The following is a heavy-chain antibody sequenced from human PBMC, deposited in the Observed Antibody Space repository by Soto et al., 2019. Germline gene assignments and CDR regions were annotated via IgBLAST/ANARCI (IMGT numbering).Heavy chain of an antibody. V-gene: IGHV3-48*03. J-gene: IGHJ3*02. CDR3: ARVIVVVITDPDAFDI. D-gene: IGHD3-22*01. CDR2: ISSSGSTI. Sequence: EVQLVESGGGLVQPGGSLRLSCAASGFTFSSYEMNWVRQAPGKGLEWVSYISSSGSTIYYADSVKGRFTISRDNAKNSLYLQMNSLRAEDTAVYYCARVIVVVITDPDAFDIWGQGTMVTVSS. CDR1: GFTFSSYE.